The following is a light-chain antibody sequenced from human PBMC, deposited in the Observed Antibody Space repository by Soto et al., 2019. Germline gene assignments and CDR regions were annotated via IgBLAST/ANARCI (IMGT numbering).Light chain of an antibody. J-gene: IGKJ1*01. CDR2: GAS. V-gene: IGKV3-20*01. CDR3: QHYGSSPRGT. Sequence: IVLTQSPGTLSLSPGERATLSCWASQSVSSNYLAWYQQKPGQAPRLLIYGASSRATGIPDRFSGTGSGTDFTLTISRLEPEDFPVYYCQHYGSSPRGTFGQGTKVEI. CDR1: QSVSSNY.